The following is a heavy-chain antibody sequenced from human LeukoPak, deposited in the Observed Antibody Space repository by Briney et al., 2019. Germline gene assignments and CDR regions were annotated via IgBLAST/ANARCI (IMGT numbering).Heavy chain of an antibody. Sequence: SETLSLTCTVSGGSISSYYWSWIRQPAGKGLEWIGRIYTSGSTNYNPSLKSRVTMSVDTSENQFSLKLSSATAADTAVYYCARYCSGGNCPLGDAFDIWGQGTMVTVSS. CDR2: IYTSGST. J-gene: IGHJ3*02. CDR3: ARYCSGGNCPLGDAFDI. V-gene: IGHV4-4*07. CDR1: GGSISSYY. D-gene: IGHD2-15*01.